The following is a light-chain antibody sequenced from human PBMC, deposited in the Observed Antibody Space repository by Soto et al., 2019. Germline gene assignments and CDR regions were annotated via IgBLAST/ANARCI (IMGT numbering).Light chain of an antibody. J-gene: IGLJ2*01. CDR3: SSYAGSNNFVV. CDR1: SSDVGAYSY. Sequence: QSALTQPPSASGSPGQSVTISCTGTSSDVGAYSYVSWYQQHPGKGPKLMIYEVSKRPSGVPDRFSGSKSGNTASLTVSGLQAEDEADYYCSSYAGSNNFVVFGGGTKLTVL. CDR2: EVS. V-gene: IGLV2-8*01.